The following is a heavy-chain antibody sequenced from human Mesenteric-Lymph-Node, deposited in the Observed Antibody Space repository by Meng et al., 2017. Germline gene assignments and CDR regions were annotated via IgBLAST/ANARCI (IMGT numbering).Heavy chain of an antibody. CDR2: IYNSGST. D-gene: IGHD3-22*01. CDR3: ARDLATYYYDSSGYYPPDY. J-gene: IGHJ4*02. Sequence: SETLSLTCTVSGASISNSNYYWAWIRQPPGKGLEWIGTIYNSGSTYYNPSLTSRVSISVDTSKNQFSLKLSSVTAADTAVYYCARDLATYYYDSSGYYPPDYWGKGTRVTVSS. CDR1: GASISNSNYY. V-gene: IGHV4-39*07.